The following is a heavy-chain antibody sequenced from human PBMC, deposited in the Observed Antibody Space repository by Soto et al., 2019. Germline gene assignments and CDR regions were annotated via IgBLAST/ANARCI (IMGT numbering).Heavy chain of an antibody. CDR1: GFTFDDYA. CDR2: ISWNSGSI. V-gene: IGHV3-9*01. J-gene: IGHJ6*02. CDR3: AKDMWFGGYYYYGMDV. Sequence: EVQLVESGGGLVQPGRSLRLSCAASGFTFDDYAMHWVRQAPGKGLEWVSGISWNSGSIGYADSVKGRFTISRDNAKKSLYLQMNSLGAEDTALYYCAKDMWFGGYYYYGMDVWGQGTTVTVSS. D-gene: IGHD3-10*01.